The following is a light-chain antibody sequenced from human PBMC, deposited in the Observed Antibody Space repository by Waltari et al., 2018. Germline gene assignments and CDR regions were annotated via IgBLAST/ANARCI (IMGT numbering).Light chain of an antibody. CDR2: WAS. J-gene: IGKJ2*01. Sequence: DIVMTQSPDPLAVSLGERATINCKSSQSVLYSSNNKNYLAWYQQKPGQPPKLLIYWASTRESRVPDRFSGSGSETDFTLTVSSLQAEDVAVYYCQKYYSTPTFGQGTKLEIK. V-gene: IGKV4-1*01. CDR3: QKYYSTPT. CDR1: QSVLYSSNNKNY.